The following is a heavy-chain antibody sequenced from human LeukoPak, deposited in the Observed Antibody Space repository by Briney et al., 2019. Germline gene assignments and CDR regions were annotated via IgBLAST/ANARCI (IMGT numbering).Heavy chain of an antibody. J-gene: IGHJ5*02. Sequence: SETLSLTCTVSGGSIRSSYYYWGWIRQPPGKGLEWIGEINHSGSTNYNPSLKSRVTISVDTSKNQFSLKLSSVTAADTAVYYCARGGNRGAAMRWFDPWGQGTLVTVSS. CDR2: INHSGST. CDR3: ARGGNRGAAMRWFDP. D-gene: IGHD2-2*01. V-gene: IGHV4-39*07. CDR1: GGSIRSSYYY.